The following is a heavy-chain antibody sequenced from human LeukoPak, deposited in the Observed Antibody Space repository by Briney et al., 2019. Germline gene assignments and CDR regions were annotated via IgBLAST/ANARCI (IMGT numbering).Heavy chain of an antibody. CDR1: GFTVSSNY. CDR3: AGHYYDSSGYYDY. J-gene: IGHJ4*02. D-gene: IGHD3-22*01. Sequence: PGGSLRLSCAASGFTVSSNYMSWVRQAPGKGLEWVSVIYSGGSTYYADSEKGRFTISRDNSKNTLYLQMNSLRAEDTAVYYCAGHYYDSSGYYDYWGQGTLVTVSS. V-gene: IGHV3-53*01. CDR2: IYSGGST.